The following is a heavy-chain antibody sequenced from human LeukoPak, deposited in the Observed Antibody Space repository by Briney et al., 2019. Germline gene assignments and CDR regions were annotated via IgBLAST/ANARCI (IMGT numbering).Heavy chain of an antibody. Sequence: PSETLSLTCTVSGGSISSYYWSWIRQPPGKGLEWIGYIYYSGSTNYNPSLKSRVTISVDTSKNQFSLKLSSVTAADTAVYYCASYSSSWGEYYFDYWGQGTLVTVSS. CDR3: ASYSSSWGEYYFDY. CDR1: GGSISSYY. CDR2: IYYSGST. D-gene: IGHD6-13*01. V-gene: IGHV4-59*08. J-gene: IGHJ4*02.